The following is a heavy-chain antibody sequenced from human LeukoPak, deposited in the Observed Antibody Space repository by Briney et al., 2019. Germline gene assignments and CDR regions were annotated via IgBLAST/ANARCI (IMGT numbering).Heavy chain of an antibody. CDR3: ACFLLEVVPAARLFGFDP. CDR2: INPNSGGT. Sequence: ASVKVSCKASGYTFTGYYMHWVRQAPGQGLEWMGWINPNSGGTNYAQKFQGRVTMTRDTSISTAYMELSRLRSDDTAVYYCACFLLEVVPAARLFGFDPWGQGTLVTVSS. D-gene: IGHD2-2*01. V-gene: IGHV1-2*02. J-gene: IGHJ5*02. CDR1: GYTFTGYY.